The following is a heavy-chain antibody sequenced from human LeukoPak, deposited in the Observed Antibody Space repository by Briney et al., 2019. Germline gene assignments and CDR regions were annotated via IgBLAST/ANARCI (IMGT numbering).Heavy chain of an antibody. J-gene: IGHJ4*02. CDR1: GFTFSSYG. V-gene: IGHV3-33*01. CDR3: ARDLHAWGVGFPAY. D-gene: IGHD3-10*01. Sequence: GGSLRLSCAASGFTFSSYGMHWVRQAPGKGLEWVAVIWYDGSNKYYADSVKGRFTISRDNSKNTLYLQMNSLRAEDTAVYYCARDLHAWGVGFPAYWGQGTLVTVSS. CDR2: IWYDGSNK.